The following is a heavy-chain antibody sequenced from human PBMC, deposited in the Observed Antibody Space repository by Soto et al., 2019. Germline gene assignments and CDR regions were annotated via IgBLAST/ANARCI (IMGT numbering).Heavy chain of an antibody. D-gene: IGHD2-2*01. CDR3: TRAGQLLVGYYYYGMDV. CDR1: GFTFGDYA. CDR2: VRSKTYGGRT. V-gene: IGHV3-49*03. Sequence: GGSLRLSCTASGFTFGDYAMNWFRQAPGKGLEWVGFVRSKTYGGRTEYAASVKGRFTISRDDSKSIAYLQMNTLKTEDTAVYYCTRAGQLLVGYYYYGMDVWGQGTTVTVSS. J-gene: IGHJ6*02.